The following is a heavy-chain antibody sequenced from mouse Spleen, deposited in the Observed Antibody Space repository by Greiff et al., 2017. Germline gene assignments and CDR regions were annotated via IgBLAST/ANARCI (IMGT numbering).Heavy chain of an antibody. J-gene: IGHJ2*01. V-gene: IGHV1-82*01. D-gene: IGHD4-1*01. Sequence: QVQLQQSGPELVKPGASVKISCKASGYAFSSSWMNWVKQRPGKGLEWIGRIYPGDGDTNYNGKFKGKATLTADKSSSTAYMQLSSLTSEDSAVYFCARSLTGTLKDFDYWGQGTTLTVSS. CDR1: GYAFSSSW. CDR3: ARSLTGTLKDFDY. CDR2: IYPGDGDT.